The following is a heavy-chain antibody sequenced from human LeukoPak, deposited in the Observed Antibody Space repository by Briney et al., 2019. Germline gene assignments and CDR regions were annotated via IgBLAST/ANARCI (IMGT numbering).Heavy chain of an antibody. V-gene: IGHV1-46*01. CDR1: GYTFTSYY. Sequence: ASVKVSCKASGYTFTSYYMHWVRQAPGQGLEWMGIINPSGGSTSYAQKFQGRVTMTRDTSTSTVYMELSSLRSEDTAVYYCARGLPGITMIVVGYYFDYWGQGTLVTVSS. J-gene: IGHJ4*02. CDR3: ARGLPGITMIVVGYYFDY. D-gene: IGHD3-22*01. CDR2: INPSGGST.